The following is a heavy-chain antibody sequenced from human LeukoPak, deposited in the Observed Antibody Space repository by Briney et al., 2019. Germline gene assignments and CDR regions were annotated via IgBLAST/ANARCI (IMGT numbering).Heavy chain of an antibody. V-gene: IGHV3-74*01. J-gene: IGHJ4*02. CDR3: TRDVFSLGDS. CDR1: GFTLTSYG. Sequence: GGSLRLSSAASGFTLTSYGIHWVRQSPGKGLVWVSHINHDGSLRNYADSVKGRFTISRDIAKNTLYLQMNSLGADDTAMYYCTRDVFSLGDSWGQGTLVTVSS. CDR2: INHDGSLR. D-gene: IGHD2/OR15-2a*01.